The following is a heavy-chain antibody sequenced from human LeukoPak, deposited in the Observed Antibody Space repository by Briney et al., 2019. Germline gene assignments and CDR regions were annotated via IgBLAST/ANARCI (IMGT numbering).Heavy chain of an antibody. CDR1: GGSISSSNW. CDR3: ARDNSVGDNAWWFDP. CDR2: IYHSGST. Sequence: PSETLSLTCAVSGGSISSSNWWSWVRQPPGKGLEWIGEIYHSGSTNYNPSLKSRVTISVDKSKNQFSLKLSSVTAADTAIYYCARDNSVGDNAWWFDPWGQGTLVTVSS. J-gene: IGHJ5*02. D-gene: IGHD1-26*01. V-gene: IGHV4-4*02.